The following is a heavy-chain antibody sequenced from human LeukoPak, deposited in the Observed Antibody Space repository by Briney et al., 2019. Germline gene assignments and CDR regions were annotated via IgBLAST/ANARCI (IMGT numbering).Heavy chain of an antibody. V-gene: IGHV4-61*02. D-gene: IGHD3-22*01. J-gene: IGHJ5*02. CDR3: ARLHDSSGYHEWFDP. Sequence: SETLSLTCTVSGGSISSGTYYWSWLRQPAGKGLEWIGRIYPSGSTNYNPSLKSRVTISLDTSKNQFSLKLSSVTAADTAVYLCARLHDSSGYHEWFDPWGQGTLVTVSS. CDR1: GGSISSGTYY. CDR2: IYPSGST.